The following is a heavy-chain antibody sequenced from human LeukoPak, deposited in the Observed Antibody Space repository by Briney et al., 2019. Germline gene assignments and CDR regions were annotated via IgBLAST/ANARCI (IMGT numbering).Heavy chain of an antibody. V-gene: IGHV3-48*01. CDR3: ATTGVRRDNWFDP. CDR1: GFTFSLYG. J-gene: IGHJ5*02. Sequence: GGSLRLSCAASGFTFSLYGMNWVRQAPGKGLEWDSYISEDSSIIHYADSVKGRFTISRDNAMNSLYLQVTSLRVVDTAVYYCATTGVRRDNWFDPWGQGTLVTVSS. CDR2: ISEDSSII. D-gene: IGHD3-10*01.